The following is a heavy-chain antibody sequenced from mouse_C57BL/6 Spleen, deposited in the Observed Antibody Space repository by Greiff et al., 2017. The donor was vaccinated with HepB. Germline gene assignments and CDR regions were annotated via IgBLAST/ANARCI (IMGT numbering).Heavy chain of an antibody. CDR1: GYTFTSYW. J-gene: IGHJ3*01. CDR3: AKAAHATGFAY. Sequence: QVQLQQPGAELVMPGASVKLSCKASGYTFTSYWMHWVKQRPGQGLEWIGEIDPSDSYTNYNQKFKGKSTLTVDKSSSTAYMQLSSLTSEDSAVYYCAKAAHATGFAYWGQGTLVTVSA. CDR2: IDPSDSYT. V-gene: IGHV1-69*01. D-gene: IGHD3-2*02.